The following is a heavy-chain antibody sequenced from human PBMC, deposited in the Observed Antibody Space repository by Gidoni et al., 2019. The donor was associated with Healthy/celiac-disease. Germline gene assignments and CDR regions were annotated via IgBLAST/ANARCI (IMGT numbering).Heavy chain of an antibody. CDR3: AREGDYYDSSGYYTHFDY. V-gene: IGHV1-18*04. D-gene: IGHD3-22*01. CDR2: ISAYNGNT. Sequence: QVQLVQSGAEVKKPGASVKVSCKASGYTFTSYGISWVRQAPGQGLDWMGWISAYNGNTNYAQKLQGRVTMTTDTSTSTAYMELRSLRSDDTAVYYCAREGDYYDSSGYYTHFDYWGQGTLVTVSS. J-gene: IGHJ4*02. CDR1: GYTFTSYG.